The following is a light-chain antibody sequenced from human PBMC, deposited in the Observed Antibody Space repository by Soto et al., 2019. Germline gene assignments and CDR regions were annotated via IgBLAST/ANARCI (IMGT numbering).Light chain of an antibody. Sequence: EIRMTQSPSTLSASVGDGGTIASPARQSISSWLAWYQQKPGKAPKLLIYDASSLESGVPSRFSGSGSGTDFTLTISSLQSEDFATYYCQQLNSYPPTFGQGTKVDIK. CDR1: QSISSW. V-gene: IGKV1-5*01. CDR2: DAS. CDR3: QQLNSYPPT. J-gene: IGKJ1*01.